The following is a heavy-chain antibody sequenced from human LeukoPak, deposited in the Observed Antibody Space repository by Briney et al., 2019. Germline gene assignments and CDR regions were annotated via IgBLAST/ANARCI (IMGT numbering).Heavy chain of an antibody. D-gene: IGHD3-3*01. V-gene: IGHV3-7*04. CDR3: AKDDEGYY. CDR2: IKEDGSAK. Sequence: PGGSLRLSCAASGLTFSKSWMSWLRQTPEKGLEWVANIKEDGSAKYYLDTVTARFAISRDNAKNSLYLQMNSLRAEDTAVYYCAKDDEGYYWGQGILVTVSS. CDR1: GLTFSKSW. J-gene: IGHJ4*02.